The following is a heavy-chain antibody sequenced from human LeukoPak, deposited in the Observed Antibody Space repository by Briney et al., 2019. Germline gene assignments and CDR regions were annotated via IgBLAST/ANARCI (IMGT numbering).Heavy chain of an antibody. Sequence: AASVKVSCKASGYTFTGYYMHWVRQAPGQGLEWMGWMNPNSGNTGYAQKFQGRVTITRNTSISTAYMELSSLRSEDTAVYYCARGRNQLLYGDYWGQGTLVTVSS. CDR2: MNPNSGNT. J-gene: IGHJ4*02. CDR3: ARGRNQLLYGDY. V-gene: IGHV1-8*03. CDR1: GYTFTGYY. D-gene: IGHD2-2*02.